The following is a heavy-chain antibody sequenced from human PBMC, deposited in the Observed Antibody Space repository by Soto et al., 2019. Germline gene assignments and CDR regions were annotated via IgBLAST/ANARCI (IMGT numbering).Heavy chain of an antibody. J-gene: IGHJ6*02. CDR3: ASCNYYGSGSYYPFVGYYYYYGMDV. V-gene: IGHV3-7*05. Sequence: GGSLRLSCAASGFTFSSYWMSWVRQAPGKGLEWVANIKQDGSEKYYVDSVKGRFTISRDNAKNSLYLQMNSLRAEDTAVYYCASCNYYGSGSYYPFVGYYYYYGMDVWGQGTTVTVSS. D-gene: IGHD3-10*01. CDR2: IKQDGSEK. CDR1: GFTFSSYW.